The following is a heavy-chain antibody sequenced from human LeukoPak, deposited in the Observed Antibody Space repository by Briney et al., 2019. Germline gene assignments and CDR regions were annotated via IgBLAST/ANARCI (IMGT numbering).Heavy chain of an antibody. V-gene: IGHV3-30*02. D-gene: IGHD5/OR15-5a*01. CDR1: RFTFGRFD. CDR2: IRFDGSNK. J-gene: IGHJ4*02. CDR3: ARQIGVSIDY. Sequence: PGGSLRLSCAACRFTFGRFDMHWLRQASAKGLEWVTFIRFDGSNKYYAASVKGRFTISRDNSKNTLYLQMSSLRPEDTAVYYCARQIGVSIDYWGQGTPVTVSS.